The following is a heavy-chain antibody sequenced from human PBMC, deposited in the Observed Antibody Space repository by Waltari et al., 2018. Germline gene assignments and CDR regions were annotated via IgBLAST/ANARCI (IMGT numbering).Heavy chain of an antibody. J-gene: IGHJ4*02. V-gene: IGHV4-39*01. CDR1: GGPFSSTSYS. D-gene: IGHD4-4*01. CDR3: ARRMVTTGYFDY. CDR2: VFYNGDT. Sequence: QVQLQESGPGLVKPSETLSLTCTVSGGPFSSTSYSWGWIRQPPGKGLEWIGYVFYNGDTYYNPSLKSRVTISIDTSKNQFSLKLTSVTAADTAVYHCARRMVTTGYFDYWGQGTLVTVSS.